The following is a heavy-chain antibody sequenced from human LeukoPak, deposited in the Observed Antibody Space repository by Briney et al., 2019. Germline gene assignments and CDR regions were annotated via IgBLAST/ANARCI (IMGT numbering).Heavy chain of an antibody. CDR1: GFTFTSYW. CDR3: ARVGNGGFTWFNP. D-gene: IGHD2-15*01. V-gene: IGHV3-74*01. J-gene: IGHJ5*02. CDR2: INSDGSST. Sequence: GGSLRLSCVASGFTFTSYWMHWVRQAPGKGLVWVSRINSDGSSTNYADSVKGRFTISRDNAKNTLYLQMNSLRAEDTAVYYCARVGNGGFTWFNPWGQGTLVSVSS.